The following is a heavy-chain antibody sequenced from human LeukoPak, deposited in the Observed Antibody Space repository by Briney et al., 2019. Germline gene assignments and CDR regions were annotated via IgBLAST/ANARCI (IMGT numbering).Heavy chain of an antibody. J-gene: IGHJ4*02. CDR2: INHGGST. D-gene: IGHD1-26*01. V-gene: IGHV4-34*01. Sequence: SETLSLTCAVYGGSFSGYYWSWIRQPPGKGLEWIGEINHGGSTNYNPSLKSRVTISVDTSKSQFSLKLSSVTAADTAVYYCARNGSPGVRDFDYWGQGTLVTVSS. CDR3: ARNGSPGVRDFDY. CDR1: GGSFSGYY.